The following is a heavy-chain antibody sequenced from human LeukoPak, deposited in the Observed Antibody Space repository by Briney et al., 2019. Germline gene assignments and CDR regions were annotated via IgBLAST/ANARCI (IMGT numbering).Heavy chain of an antibody. CDR2: ISSSGSTI. D-gene: IGHD5-18*01. V-gene: IGHV3-48*03. CDR1: GFTFSSYE. J-gene: IGHJ5*02. CDR3: ARVEQLWLRFRWFDP. Sequence: GGSLRLSCAASGFTFSSYEMNWVRQAPGKGLEWVSYISSSGSTIYYADSVKGRFTISRDNAKNSLYLQMNSLRAEDTAVYYCARVEQLWLRFRWFDPWGQGTLVTVSS.